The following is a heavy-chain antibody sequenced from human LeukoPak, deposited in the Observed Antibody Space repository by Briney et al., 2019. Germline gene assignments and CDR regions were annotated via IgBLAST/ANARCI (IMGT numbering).Heavy chain of an antibody. J-gene: IGHJ4*02. D-gene: IGHD6-19*01. Sequence: GGSLRLSCAASGFSFGSYGIHWVRQAPGKGLEGVAVISFDGGTKYYADSVKGRFTISRDNSKNTQYLEMNSLRAEDTAVYYCARGPVAGARGGFDYWGQGTLVTVSS. CDR3: ARGPVAGARGGFDY. CDR1: GFSFGSYG. CDR2: ISFDGGTK. V-gene: IGHV3-30*03.